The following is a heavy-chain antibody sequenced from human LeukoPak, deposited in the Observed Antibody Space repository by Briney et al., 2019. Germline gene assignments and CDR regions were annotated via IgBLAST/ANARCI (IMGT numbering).Heavy chain of an antibody. CDR2: ISYDGSNK. J-gene: IGHJ4*02. V-gene: IGHV3-30-3*01. CDR3: ASIRL. CDR1: GFTFSSYA. Sequence: GGSLRLSCAASGFTFSSYAMHWVRQAPGKGLEWVAVISYDGSNKYYADSVKGRFTISRDNSKNTLYLQMNSLRPEDTAVYYCASIRLWGQGTLVTVSS.